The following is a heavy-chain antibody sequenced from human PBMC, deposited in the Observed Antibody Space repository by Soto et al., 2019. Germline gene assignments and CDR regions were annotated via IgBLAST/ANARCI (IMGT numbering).Heavy chain of an antibody. J-gene: IGHJ4*02. CDR1: GFTFSSYA. CDR3: ARLRLTGYFDY. D-gene: IGHD2-15*01. Sequence: PGGSLRLSCAASGFTFSSYAMSWVRQAPGKGLEWVSAISGSGGSTYYADSVKGRFTISRDNAMNSLYLQMNSLRAEDTAVYYCARLRLTGYFDYWGQGTLVTVSS. CDR2: ISGSGGST. V-gene: IGHV3-23*01.